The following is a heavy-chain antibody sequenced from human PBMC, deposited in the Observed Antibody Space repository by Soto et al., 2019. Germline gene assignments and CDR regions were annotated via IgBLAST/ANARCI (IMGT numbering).Heavy chain of an antibody. CDR3: AHGPGTHFDY. CDR1: GFSLSTSGVG. D-gene: IGHD1-1*01. Sequence: QITLKESGPSLVKPTQTLTLTCTFSGFSLSTSGVGVGWIRHPPGKALEWLALIYWDDDKRYSPSLKSSLTITKDTPKTQVVLTMTNMDPVDTATYYCAHGPGTHFDYWGQGTLVTVSS. J-gene: IGHJ4*02. V-gene: IGHV2-5*02. CDR2: IYWDDDK.